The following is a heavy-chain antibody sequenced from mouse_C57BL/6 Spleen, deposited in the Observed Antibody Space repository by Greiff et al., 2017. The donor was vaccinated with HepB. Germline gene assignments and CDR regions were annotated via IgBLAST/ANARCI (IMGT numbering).Heavy chain of an antibody. V-gene: IGHV2-3*01. J-gene: IGHJ4*01. D-gene: IGHD2-4*01. Sequence: VHLVESGPGLVAPSQSLSITCTVSGFSLTSYGVSWVRQPPGKGLEWLGVIWGDGSTNYHSALISRLSISKDNSKSQVFLKLNSLQTDDTATYYCAKASGRLRRDAMDYWGQGTSVTVSS. CDR2: IWGDGST. CDR3: AKASGRLRRDAMDY. CDR1: GFSLTSYG.